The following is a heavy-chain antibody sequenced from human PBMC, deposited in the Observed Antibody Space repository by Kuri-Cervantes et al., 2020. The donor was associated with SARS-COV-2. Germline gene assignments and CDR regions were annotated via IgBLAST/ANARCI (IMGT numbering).Heavy chain of an antibody. V-gene: IGHV1-18*01. CDR2: ISAYNGNT. J-gene: IGHJ6*03. CDR3: ARDVAVTTRGYMDV. D-gene: IGHD4-11*01. CDR1: GYTFTSYA. Sequence: ASVKVSCKASGYTFTSYAMHWVRQAPGQRLEWMGWISAYNGNTNYAQKLQGRVTMTTDTSTSTAYMELRSLRSDDTAVYYCARDVAVTTRGYMDVWGKGTTVTVSS.